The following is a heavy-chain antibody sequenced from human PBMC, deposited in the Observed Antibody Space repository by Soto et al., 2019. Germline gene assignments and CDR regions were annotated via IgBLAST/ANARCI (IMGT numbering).Heavy chain of an antibody. CDR2: ISSSSSYK. J-gene: IGHJ6*02. D-gene: IGHD2-2*01. Sequence: GWSLRLSCAASGFTFSDYSLTWIRQAPGRGLEWVSDISSSSSYKNYADSVKGRITISRDNAKKSVYLQMNSLRAEDTAVYFCARVAYCSRASCSYGMDVWGQGTTVTVSS. CDR3: ARVAYCSRASCSYGMDV. V-gene: IGHV3-11*06. CDR1: GFTFSDYS.